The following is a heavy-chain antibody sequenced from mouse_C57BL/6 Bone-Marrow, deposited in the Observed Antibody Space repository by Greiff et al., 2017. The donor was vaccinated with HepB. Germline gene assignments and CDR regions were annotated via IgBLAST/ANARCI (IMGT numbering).Heavy chain of an antibody. CDR3: ARWAIYYYGSSYGCYFDY. CDR2: INPSNGGT. Sequence: QVQLQQPGTELVKPGASVKLSCKASGYTFTSYWMHWVKQRPEQGLEWIGNINPSNGGTNYNEKFKSKATLTVDKSSSTAYMQLSSLTSEDSAVYYCARWAIYYYGSSYGCYFDYWGQGTTLTVSS. D-gene: IGHD1-1*01. V-gene: IGHV1-53*01. J-gene: IGHJ2*01. CDR1: GYTFTSYW.